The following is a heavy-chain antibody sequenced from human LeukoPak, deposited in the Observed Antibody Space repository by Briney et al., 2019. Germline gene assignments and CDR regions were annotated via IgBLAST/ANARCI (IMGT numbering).Heavy chain of an antibody. CDR1: GFSFSRYA. J-gene: IGHJ4*02. Sequence: GGSLRLSCAASGFSFSRYAMNWVRQAPGKGLEWVANINRDGSKKYYVDSVKGRFTISRDNAKNSLYLQMNSLRAEDAAVYYCVREILELEYCGQGTLVTVSS. CDR2: INRDGSKK. V-gene: IGHV3-7*01. CDR3: VREILELEY.